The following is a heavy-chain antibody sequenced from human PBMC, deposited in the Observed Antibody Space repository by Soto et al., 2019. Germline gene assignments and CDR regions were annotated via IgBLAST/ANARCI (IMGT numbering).Heavy chain of an antibody. CDR3: ARGAFYNGNYYYDGSGTEYYYDHGIDV. D-gene: IGHD3-10*01. CDR1: GFTFSSYA. CDR2: ISYEGSNN. J-gene: IGHJ6*02. Sequence: GGSLRLSCAASGFTFSSYAMHWVREAPGKGLEWVAVISYEGSNNCCADIVKGRFTISRDNSENSRYLHMNSLRAKDRDVYYCARGAFYNGNYYYDGSGTEYYYDHGIDVWGQGTTVTVSS. V-gene: IGHV3-30-3*01.